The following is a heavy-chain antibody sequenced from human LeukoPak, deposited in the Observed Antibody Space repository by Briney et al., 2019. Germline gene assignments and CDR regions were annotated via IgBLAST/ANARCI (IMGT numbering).Heavy chain of an antibody. CDR2: IYSGGST. CDR3: ARLGVDIVATSKGKGYYFDY. CDR1: GFTFRSYW. J-gene: IGHJ4*02. Sequence: GGSLRLSCAASGFTFRSYWMSWVRQAPGKGLEWVSVIYSGGSTYYADSVKGRFTISRDNSKNTLYLQMNSLRAEDTAVYYCARLGVDIVATSKGKGYYFDYWGQGTLVTVSS. D-gene: IGHD5-12*01. V-gene: IGHV3-66*01.